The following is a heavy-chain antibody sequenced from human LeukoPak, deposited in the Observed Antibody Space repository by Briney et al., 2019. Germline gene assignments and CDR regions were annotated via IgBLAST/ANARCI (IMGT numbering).Heavy chain of an antibody. CDR3: SGGRDIAVAGPGGYFDY. J-gene: IGHJ4*02. D-gene: IGHD6-19*01. V-gene: IGHV3-11*01. Sequence: GGSLRLSCAASGFIFSDYHMSWLGQAPGKGLEWVSYISPGGDEVYFADSVKGRFTISRDNAKNSLFLQMSSLTAEDTAVYYCSGGRDIAVAGPGGYFDYWGQGSLVTVSS. CDR2: ISPGGDEV. CDR1: GFIFSDYH.